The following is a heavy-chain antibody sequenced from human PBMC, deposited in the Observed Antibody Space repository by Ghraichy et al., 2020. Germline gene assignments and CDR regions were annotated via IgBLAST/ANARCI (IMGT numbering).Heavy chain of an antibody. CDR1: GFTVSSNH. CDR3: ARSYYYDSSGYLDY. J-gene: IGHJ4*02. V-gene: IGHV3-53*01. CDR2: IYSGGST. D-gene: IGHD3-22*01. Sequence: GGSLRLSCAASGFTVSSNHMSWVRQAPGKGLEWVSVIYSGGSTYYADSVKGRFTISRDISKNTLYLQMNSLRAEDTAVYYCARSYYYDSSGYLDYWGQGTLVTVSS.